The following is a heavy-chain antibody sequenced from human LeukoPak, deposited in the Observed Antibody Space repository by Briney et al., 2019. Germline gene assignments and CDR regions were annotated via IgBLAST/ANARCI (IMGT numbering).Heavy chain of an antibody. CDR2: IYTSGST. CDR1: GGSISSGSYY. V-gene: IGHV4-61*02. J-gene: IGHJ3*02. Sequence: SETLSLTCTVSGGSISSGSYYWSWIRQPAGKGLEWIGRIYTSGSTNYNPSLKSRVTISVDTSKNQFSLKLSSVTAADTAVYYCARERDSSGYYDAFDIWGQGTMVTVSS. CDR3: ARERDSSGYYDAFDI. D-gene: IGHD3-22*01.